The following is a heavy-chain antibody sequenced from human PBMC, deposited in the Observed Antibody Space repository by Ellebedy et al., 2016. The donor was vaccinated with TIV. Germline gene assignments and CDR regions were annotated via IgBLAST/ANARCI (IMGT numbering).Heavy chain of an antibody. CDR3: ATDGSYGDYRFPTHAFEI. CDR2: MRQNGGDK. CDR1: GFSFSSYW. J-gene: IGHJ3*02. V-gene: IGHV3-7*01. D-gene: IGHD4-17*01. Sequence: GGSLRLSCVASGFSFSSYWMSWVRQAPGKGLEWVANMRQNGGDKYYVDSVKGRFTISRDNAKSSLYLQMNSVRAEDTAFYYCATDGSYGDYRFPTHAFEIWGQGTMVTVSS.